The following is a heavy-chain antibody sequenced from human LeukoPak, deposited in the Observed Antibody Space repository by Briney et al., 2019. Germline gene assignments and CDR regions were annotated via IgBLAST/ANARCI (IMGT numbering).Heavy chain of an antibody. CDR1: GGSISSYY. V-gene: IGHV4-59*01. Sequence: SETLSLTCTVSGGSISSYYWSWIRQPPGKGLEWIGYIYYSGSTNYNPSLKSRVTISVDTSKNQFSLKLSSVTAADTAVYYCARGARVWGSYRSNYFDYWGQGTLVTVS. CDR2: IYYSGST. J-gene: IGHJ4*02. CDR3: ARGARVWGSYRSNYFDY. D-gene: IGHD3-16*02.